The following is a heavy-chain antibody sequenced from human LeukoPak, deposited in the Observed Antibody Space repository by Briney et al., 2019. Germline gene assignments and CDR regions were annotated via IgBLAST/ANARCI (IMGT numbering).Heavy chain of an antibody. CDR2: VNHSGSP. CDR3: ARGGPGQQLVLVY. J-gene: IGHJ4*02. D-gene: IGHD6-13*01. CDR1: GESFSGYY. V-gene: IGHV4-34*01. Sequence: SETLSLTCAVYGESFSGYYLSWIRQPPGKGLEWIGEVNHSGSPNYNPSLKSRVTISVDASKNQFSLKLSAVTAADTAVYYCARGGPGQQLVLVYWGQGTLVTVSS.